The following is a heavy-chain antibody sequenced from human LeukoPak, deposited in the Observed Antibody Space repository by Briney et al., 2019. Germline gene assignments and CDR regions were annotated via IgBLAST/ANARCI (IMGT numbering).Heavy chain of an antibody. V-gene: IGHV4-34*01. Sequence: SETLSLTCAVYGGSFSGYYWSWIRQPPGKGLEWIGEINHSGSTNYNPSLRSRVTISLDTSRNQFSLKLNSVTAADTAVYYCAKSNGYGLVDIWGQGTMVTVSS. CDR2: INHSGST. D-gene: IGHD3-10*01. CDR3: AKSNGYGLVDI. CDR1: GGSFSGYY. J-gene: IGHJ3*02.